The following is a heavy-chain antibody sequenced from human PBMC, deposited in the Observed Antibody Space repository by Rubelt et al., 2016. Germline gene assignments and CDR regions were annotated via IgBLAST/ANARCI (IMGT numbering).Heavy chain of an antibody. CDR3: EHSFTMVRGVITTPYFDY. D-gene: IGHD3-10*01. V-gene: IGHV2-5*02. J-gene: IGHJ4*02. CDR2: ISWADDK. Sequence: QITLKESGPTLVKPTQTLTLTCPFPGFSLSTSGVGVGWIRQHPGKAPEWLALISWADDKRSSPSLKSRLTITKTTTTNQVILTMTKMDPVETAPYYCEHSFTMVRGVITTPYFDYWGQGTLVTVSS. CDR1: GFSLSTSGVG.